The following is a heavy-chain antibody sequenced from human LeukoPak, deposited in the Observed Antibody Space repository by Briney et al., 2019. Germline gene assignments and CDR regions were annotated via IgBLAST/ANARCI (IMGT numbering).Heavy chain of an antibody. CDR1: GGSISNSHY. D-gene: IGHD4-17*01. CDR3: ARRTVTNAGNYFDP. V-gene: IGHV4-39*01. Sequence: SETLSLTCSVSGGSISNSHYWGWIRQPPGKGLEWIASTHYSGTTYYNPSLKSRVTMSVDTSKNQFSLKLTSVTAADTAIYYCARRTVTNAGNYFDPWGQGTPVTVSP. J-gene: IGHJ5*02. CDR2: THYSGTT.